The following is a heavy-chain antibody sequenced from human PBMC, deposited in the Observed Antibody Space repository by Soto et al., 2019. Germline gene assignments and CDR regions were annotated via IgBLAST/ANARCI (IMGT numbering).Heavy chain of an antibody. CDR3: ARAPQLLYSALGGMDV. Sequence: QVQLVESGGGVVQPGRSLRLSCAASGFTFSSYGMHWVRQAPGKGLEWVAVIWYDGSNKYYADSVKDRFTISRDNSKNTLYLQMNSLRAEDTAVYYCARAPQLLYSALGGMDVWGQGTTVTVSS. CDR1: GFTFSSYG. J-gene: IGHJ6*02. CDR2: IWYDGSNK. D-gene: IGHD2-2*01. V-gene: IGHV3-33*01.